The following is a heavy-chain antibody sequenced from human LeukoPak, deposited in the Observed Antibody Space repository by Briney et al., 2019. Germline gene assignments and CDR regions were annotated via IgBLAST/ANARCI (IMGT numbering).Heavy chain of an antibody. CDR2: FFYTGNT. J-gene: IGHJ4*02. V-gene: IGHV4-30-4*07. D-gene: IGHD6-19*01. Sequence: PSQTLSLTCAVSGGSISSGSYSWGWIRQPPGKGLEWIGYFFYTGNTYYNASLKSRVTISVDTSKNQFSLKLSSVTAADTAVYYCARRGSGWYYFDYWGQGTLVTVSS. CDR1: GGSISSGSYS. CDR3: ARRGSGWYYFDY.